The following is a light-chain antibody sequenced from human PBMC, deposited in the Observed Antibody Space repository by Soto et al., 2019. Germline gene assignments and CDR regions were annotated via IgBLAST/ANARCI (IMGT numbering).Light chain of an antibody. Sequence: EIVMTQSPATLSVSPGERATLSCGASQSVSSNLAWYQQKPGQAPRLLIYGASTRATGIPARFSGSGSGTEFTLTLSSLQSEDFAVYYCQQYNNWPPWTFGQGTKVEIK. V-gene: IGKV3-15*01. CDR1: QSVSSN. CDR2: GAS. CDR3: QQYNNWPPWT. J-gene: IGKJ1*01.